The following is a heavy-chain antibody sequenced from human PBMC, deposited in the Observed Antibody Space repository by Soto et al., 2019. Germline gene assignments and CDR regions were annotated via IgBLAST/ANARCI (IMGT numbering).Heavy chain of an antibody. Sequence: ASVKVSCKASGYTFTSYGISWVRQAPGQGLERMGWISAYNGNTNYAQKLQGRVTMTTDTSTSTAYMELRSLRSDDTAVYYCARVYYDYIWGSYSPFDYWGQGPLVSLSS. V-gene: IGHV1-18*01. CDR2: ISAYNGNT. D-gene: IGHD3-16*01. CDR1: GYTFTSYG. CDR3: ARVYYDYIWGSYSPFDY. J-gene: IGHJ4*02.